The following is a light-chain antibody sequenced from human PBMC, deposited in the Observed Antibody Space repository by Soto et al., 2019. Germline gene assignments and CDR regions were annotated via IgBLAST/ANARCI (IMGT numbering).Light chain of an antibody. Sequence: EIVLTQSPGTLSLSPGERATLSCRASQSVGSSQLAWHQQKPGQAPRLLIYGASSRATGIPDRFSGSGSGTDFTLTISRLEPEDFAVYYCQQYAISPRTFGQGTKVEIK. J-gene: IGKJ1*01. V-gene: IGKV3-20*01. CDR3: QQYAISPRT. CDR2: GAS. CDR1: QSVGSSQ.